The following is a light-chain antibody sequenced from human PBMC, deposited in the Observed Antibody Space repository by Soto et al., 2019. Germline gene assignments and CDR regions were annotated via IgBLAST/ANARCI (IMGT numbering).Light chain of an antibody. Sequence: EMVMTQSPAILSVSPGESATLSCRASQSVNSNYLAWYQQHPGQPPRLLIYGISTRATGIPARFSGSGSGTEFALTISSLQPDDFARNYCQKFSNYSTFGQGTKVDI. J-gene: IGKJ1*01. V-gene: IGKV3-15*01. CDR1: QSVNSN. CDR3: QKFSNYST. CDR2: GIS.